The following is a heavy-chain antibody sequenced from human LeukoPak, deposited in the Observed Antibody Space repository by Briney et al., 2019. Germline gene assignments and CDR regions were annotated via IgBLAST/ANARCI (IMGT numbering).Heavy chain of an antibody. CDR1: GFTFSSYG. Sequence: GGSLRLSCAASGFTFSSYGMHWVRQAPGKGLEWVAFIRYDGSNKYYADSVRGRFTISRDNSKNTLYLQMNSLRAEDTAVYYCAKDLSDYINWFDPWGQGTLVAVSS. D-gene: IGHD4-11*01. J-gene: IGHJ5*02. CDR3: AKDLSDYINWFDP. V-gene: IGHV3-30*02. CDR2: IRYDGSNK.